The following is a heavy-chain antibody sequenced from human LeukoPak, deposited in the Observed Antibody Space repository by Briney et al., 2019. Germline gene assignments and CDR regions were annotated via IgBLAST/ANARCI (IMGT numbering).Heavy chain of an antibody. CDR1: GFTFRTYD. V-gene: IGHV3-13*01. J-gene: IGHJ3*02. CDR2: IGTGDDT. D-gene: IGHD1-26*01. Sequence: GGSLRLSCGASGFTFRTYDMHWVRQATGKGLEWVSAIGTGDDTCYPDSVKGRFTISRDDAKSSLYLQMNNLRAGDSAVYYCAREVRYSGRAFDIWGQGTMVTVSS. CDR3: AREVRYSGRAFDI.